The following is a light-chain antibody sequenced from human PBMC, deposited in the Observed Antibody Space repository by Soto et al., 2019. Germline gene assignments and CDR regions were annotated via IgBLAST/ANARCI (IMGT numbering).Light chain of an antibody. J-gene: IGLJ2*01. V-gene: IGLV1-40*01. CDR1: SSNIGAGYD. CDR2: ADN. Sequence: QLVLTQTPSVSGAPGQTITMSCTGSSSNIGAGYDVHWYQQVPGAAPRLLIYADNNRPSGVPDRFSASKSGTSASLAITGLQGEDEANYYCQSYDTSLSGAIFGAGTKLTVL. CDR3: QSYDTSLSGAI.